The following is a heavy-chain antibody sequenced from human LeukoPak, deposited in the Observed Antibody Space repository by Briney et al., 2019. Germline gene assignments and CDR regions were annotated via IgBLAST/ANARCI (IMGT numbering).Heavy chain of an antibody. J-gene: IGHJ6*02. V-gene: IGHV4-39*01. CDR2: IYYTGNI. D-gene: IGHD2-15*01. CDR3: ARQPALRVDYYYGMDV. Sequence: PSETLSRTCAVSGASIISSSCYWGWVRQPPGKGLEWIGAIYYTGNIYFNLSLKSRLTISVDTSKNQFSLKLDSVTAADTAVYYCARQPALRVDYYYGMDVWGQGTTVTVSS. CDR1: GASIISSSCY.